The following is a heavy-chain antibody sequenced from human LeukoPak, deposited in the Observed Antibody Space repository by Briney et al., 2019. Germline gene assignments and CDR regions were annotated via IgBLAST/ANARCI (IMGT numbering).Heavy chain of an antibody. V-gene: IGHV1-8*01. Sequence: GASVKVSCKASGYTFASYDINWVRQATGQGLEWMGWMNPNSGNTGYAQKFQGRVTMTRNTSISTAYMELSRLRSDDTAVYYCARELSSGPNYFDYWGQGTLVTVSS. D-gene: IGHD6-19*01. CDR3: ARELSSGPNYFDY. CDR2: MNPNSGNT. CDR1: GYTFASYD. J-gene: IGHJ4*02.